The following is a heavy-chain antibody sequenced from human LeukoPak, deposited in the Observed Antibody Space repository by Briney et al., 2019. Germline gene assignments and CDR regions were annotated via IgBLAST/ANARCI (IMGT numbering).Heavy chain of an antibody. V-gene: IGHV4-39*07. D-gene: IGHD1-26*01. CDR3: ARKYRGRAYDY. J-gene: IGHJ4*02. Sequence: SETLSLTCTVSGGSISSSSYYWGWIRQPPGKGLEWIGSIYYSGSTYYNPSLKSRVTISVDTSKNQFSLKLSSVTAADTAVYYCARKYRGRAYDYWGQGTLVTVSS. CDR2: IYYSGST. CDR1: GGSISSSSYY.